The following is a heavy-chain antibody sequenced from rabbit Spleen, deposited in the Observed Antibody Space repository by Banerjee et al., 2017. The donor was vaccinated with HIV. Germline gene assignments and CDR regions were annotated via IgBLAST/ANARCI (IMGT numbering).Heavy chain of an antibody. Sequence: QEQLEESGGGLVQPGGSLKLSCKASGFDFSVYGLSWVRQAPGKGLEWIGYIDPVFGSTYYANWVNGRFTISSDNAQNTLYLQLKSLTAADTATYFCARGPPYAGYTTYGYVYFNLWGPGTLVTVS. CDR2: IDPVFGST. J-gene: IGHJ4*01. CDR1: GFDFSVYG. V-gene: IGHV1S47*01. D-gene: IGHD7-1*01. CDR3: ARGPPYAGYTTYGYVYFNL.